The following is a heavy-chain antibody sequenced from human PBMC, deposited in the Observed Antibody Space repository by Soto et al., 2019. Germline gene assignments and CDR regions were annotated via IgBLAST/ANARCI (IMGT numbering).Heavy chain of an antibody. CDR1: GGTFSSYA. D-gene: IGHD2-2*02. J-gene: IGHJ6*02. Sequence: GASVKVSCKASGGTFSSYAISWVRQAPGQGLEWMGGIIPIFGTANYAQKFQGRVTITADKSTSTAYMELSSLRSEDTAVYYCARGGAYCSSTGCYRGPYYYYYGMDVWGQGTTVTVSS. CDR3: ARGGAYCSSTGCYRGPYYYYYGMDV. V-gene: IGHV1-69*06. CDR2: IIPIFGTA.